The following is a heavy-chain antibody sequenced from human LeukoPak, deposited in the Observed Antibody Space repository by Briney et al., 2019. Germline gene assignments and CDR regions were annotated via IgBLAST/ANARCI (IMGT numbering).Heavy chain of an antibody. D-gene: IGHD6-19*01. CDR1: GGCISSHS. CDR3: AREFVAGTGWFDP. Sequence: PSETLSLTCSVSGGCISSHSWSWIRQPPGKGLEWIGNIYNSGSTNYNPSLKSRVTISVGTSKNQFSLKMSSVTAADTAVYYCAREFVAGTGWFDPWGQGTLVTVSS. J-gene: IGHJ5*02. CDR2: IYNSGST. V-gene: IGHV4-59*11.